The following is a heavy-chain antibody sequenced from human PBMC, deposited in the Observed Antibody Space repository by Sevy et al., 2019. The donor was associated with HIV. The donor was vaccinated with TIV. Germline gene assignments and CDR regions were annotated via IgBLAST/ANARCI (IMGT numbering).Heavy chain of an antibody. J-gene: IGHJ3*02. V-gene: IGHV3-23*01. D-gene: IGHD3-22*01. CDR3: AGARYDSSGSFDAFDI. CDR1: GFTFSTYA. Sequence: GGSLRLSCTTSGFTFSTYAMTWVRQAPGKGLEWVSTIFRNFRGVDFTYYADSVKGRFTISRDSSRNTLYLQMNSLRAEDTAIYYCAGARYDSSGSFDAFDIWGQGTMVTVSS. CDR2: IFRNFRGVDFT.